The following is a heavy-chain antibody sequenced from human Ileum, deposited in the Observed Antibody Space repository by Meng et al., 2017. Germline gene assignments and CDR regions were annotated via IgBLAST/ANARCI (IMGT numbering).Heavy chain of an antibody. V-gene: IGHV3-74*01. CDR2: IASDGSGA. CDR1: GFTFSSYS. J-gene: IGHJ4*02. Sequence: EVQLVESGGGLVQPGGSLRLSCAASGFTFSSYSMFWFRQAPGKGLVWVSRIASDGSGAGYADFVKGRFTISRHNANNTLYLQMNSLRAEDTAVYYCWGSSRWYNDFWGQGTLVTVSS. D-gene: IGHD6-19*01. CDR3: WGSSRWYNDF.